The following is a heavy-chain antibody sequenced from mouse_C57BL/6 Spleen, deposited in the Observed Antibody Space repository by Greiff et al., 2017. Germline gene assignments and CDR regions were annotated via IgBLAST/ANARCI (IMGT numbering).Heavy chain of an antibody. CDR2: LSNGGGST. CDR1: GFTFSDYY. D-gene: IGHD2-3*01. Sequence: EVNVVESGGGLVQPGGSLKLSCAASGFTFSDYYMYWVRQTPEKRLEWVAYLSNGGGSTYYPDTVKGRFTISRDNAKNTLYLQMSRLKSEDTAMYYCARRYDGCLDYWGQGTTLTVSS. CDR3: ARRYDGCLDY. V-gene: IGHV5-12*01. J-gene: IGHJ2*01.